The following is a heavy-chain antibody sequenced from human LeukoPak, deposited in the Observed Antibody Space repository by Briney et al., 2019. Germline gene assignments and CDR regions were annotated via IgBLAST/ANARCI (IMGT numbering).Heavy chain of an antibody. CDR3: ARDGIADT. D-gene: IGHD6-13*01. Sequence: PGGSLRLSCAASGFTFDDYGMNWVRHAPGKGLEWVSGINWNGGSTVYVDSVKGRFTISRDNAKNSLYLQMNSLRAEDTAVYYCARDGIADTWGQGTLVTVSS. CDR2: INWNGGST. V-gene: IGHV3-20*04. J-gene: IGHJ5*02. CDR1: GFTFDDYG.